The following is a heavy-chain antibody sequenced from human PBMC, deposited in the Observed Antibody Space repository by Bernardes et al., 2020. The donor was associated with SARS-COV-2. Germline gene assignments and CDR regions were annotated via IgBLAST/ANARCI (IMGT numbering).Heavy chain of an antibody. CDR3: ARVDAFDWLHWGGVWY. Sequence: ASVKVSCKASDDTFSSYGISWVRQAPGQGLEWVGWISAYNGNTNYAQNFQGRVTMTTDRSTGTSYMELKYLSSDDTAVYYCARVDAFDWLHWGGVWYWGQGTLVTVSS. J-gene: IGHJ4*02. D-gene: IGHD3-9*01. CDR2: ISAYNGNT. V-gene: IGHV1-18*01. CDR1: DDTFSSYG.